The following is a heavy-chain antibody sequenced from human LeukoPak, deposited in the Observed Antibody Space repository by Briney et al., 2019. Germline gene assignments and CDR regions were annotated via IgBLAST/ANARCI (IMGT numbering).Heavy chain of an antibody. CDR1: GYSFTSYW. J-gene: IGHJ4*02. D-gene: IGHD6-25*01. V-gene: IGHV5-51*01. Sequence: PGESLKISCKASGYSFTSYWIGWVRQMPGKGLEWMGILYPRDSDTRYSPSFQGRVNISADKSISTAYLQWSSLKASDTAMYFCAKEGSGSSSDNWGRGTLVTVSS. CDR3: AKEGSGSSSDN. CDR2: LYPRDSDT.